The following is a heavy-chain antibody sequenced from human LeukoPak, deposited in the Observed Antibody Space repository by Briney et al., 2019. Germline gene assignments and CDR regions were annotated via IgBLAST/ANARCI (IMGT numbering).Heavy chain of an antibody. CDR3: ARDSGWYGGGFDY. Sequence: ASVKVSCKASGGTFSSYAISWVRQAPGQGLEWMGRIIPILGIANYAQKFQGRVTITADKSTSTAYMELSSLRSEDTAVYYCARDSGWYGGGFDYWGQGTLVTVSS. CDR2: IIPILGIA. D-gene: IGHD6-19*01. J-gene: IGHJ4*02. V-gene: IGHV1-69*04. CDR1: GGTFSSYA.